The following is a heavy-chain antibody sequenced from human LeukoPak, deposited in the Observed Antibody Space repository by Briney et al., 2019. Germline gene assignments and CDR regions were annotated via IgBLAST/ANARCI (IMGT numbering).Heavy chain of an antibody. D-gene: IGHD1-26*01. Sequence: HPGGSLRLSCAASGFTFSSYGMHWVRQAPGKGLEWVAVISYDGSNKYYADSVKGRFTISRDNSKNTLYLQMNSLRAEDTAVYYCAKDIIGEVGATLDYWGQGTLVTVSS. J-gene: IGHJ4*02. CDR1: GFTFSSYG. CDR3: AKDIIGEVGATLDY. CDR2: ISYDGSNK. V-gene: IGHV3-30*18.